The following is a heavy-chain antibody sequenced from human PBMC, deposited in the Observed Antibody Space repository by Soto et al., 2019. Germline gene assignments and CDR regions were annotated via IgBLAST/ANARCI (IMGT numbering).Heavy chain of an antibody. J-gene: IGHJ5*01. CDR2: IIGSGGTT. V-gene: IGHV3-23*01. CDR1: GFTFSSYA. CDR3: AKDLLTGTTGWFDS. Sequence: GSLRLSCSASGFTFSSYAMSWVRQAPGKGLEWVSTIIGSGGTTYYADSVKGRFTISRDNSESTLYLQMNSLRAEDTAVYYCAKDLLTGTTGWFDSWGQGTPVTVS. D-gene: IGHD1-20*01.